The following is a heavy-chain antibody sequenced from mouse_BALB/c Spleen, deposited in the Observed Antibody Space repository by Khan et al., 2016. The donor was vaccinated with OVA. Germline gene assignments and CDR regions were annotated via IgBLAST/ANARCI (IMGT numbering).Heavy chain of an antibody. V-gene: IGHV1-18*01. CDR1: GYSFTDYT. D-gene: IGHD1-1*01. CDR3: SRGGYGGLAY. CDR2: INPYNVGT. J-gene: IGHJ3*01. Sequence: VQLQQSGPELVKPGASVKISCKASGYSFTDYTMNWVKQSHGKNLEWIGLINPYNVGTNYNQKFKGKAPLTVDKSSSTAHMELLSLTSADSAVYYGSRGGYGGLAYWGQGTLVTVSA.